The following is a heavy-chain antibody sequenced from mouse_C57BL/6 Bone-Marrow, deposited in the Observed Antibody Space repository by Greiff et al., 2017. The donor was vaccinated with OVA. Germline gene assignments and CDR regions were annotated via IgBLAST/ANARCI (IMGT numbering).Heavy chain of an antibody. Sequence: EVKLVESGGDLVKPGGSLKLSCAASGFTFSSYGMSWVRQTPDKRLEWVATISSGGSYTYYPDSVKGRFTISRDNAKNTLYLQMSSLKSEDTAMYYCARHGGYWGQGTTLSLL. CDR2: ISSGGSYT. J-gene: IGHJ2*01. CDR1: GFTFSSYG. V-gene: IGHV5-6*01. CDR3: ARHGGY.